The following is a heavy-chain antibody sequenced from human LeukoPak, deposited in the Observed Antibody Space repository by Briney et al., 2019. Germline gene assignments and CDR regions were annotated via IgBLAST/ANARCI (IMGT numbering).Heavy chain of an antibody. D-gene: IGHD2-2*01. Sequence: EASVKVSCKASGGTFSSYAISWVRQAPGQGLEWMGGIIPIFGTANYAQKFQGRVTITADESTSTAYMELSSLRSEDTAVYYCARDYFATHPLCYWGQGTLVTVSS. V-gene: IGHV1-69*13. CDR3: ARDYFATHPLCY. CDR1: GGTFSSYA. CDR2: IIPIFGTA. J-gene: IGHJ4*02.